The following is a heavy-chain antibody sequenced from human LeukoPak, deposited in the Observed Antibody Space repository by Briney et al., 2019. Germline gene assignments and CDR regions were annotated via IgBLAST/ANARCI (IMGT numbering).Heavy chain of an antibody. Sequence: GGSLRLSCAASGFTFSSYAMHWVRQAPGKGLEWVAVISYDGSNKYYADSVKGRFTISRDNSKDTLYLQMNSLRAEDTAVYYCARDSSGSGGDYFDYWGQGTLVTVSS. J-gene: IGHJ4*02. CDR1: GFTFSSYA. D-gene: IGHD2-15*01. CDR3: ARDSSGSGGDYFDY. V-gene: IGHV3-30-3*01. CDR2: ISYDGSNK.